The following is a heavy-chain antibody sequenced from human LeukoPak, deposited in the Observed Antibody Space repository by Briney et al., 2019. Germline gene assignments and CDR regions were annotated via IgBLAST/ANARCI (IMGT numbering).Heavy chain of an antibody. D-gene: IGHD3-22*01. V-gene: IGHV4-59*08. Sequence: PSQTLSLTCTVSGGSISSYYWSWIRQPPGKGLEWIGYIYYSGSTNYNPSLKSRVTISVGTSKNQFSLKLSSVTAADTAVYYCARHPHYYDSSGYPLDPWGQGTLVTVSS. CDR2: IYYSGST. J-gene: IGHJ5*02. CDR1: GGSISSYY. CDR3: ARHPHYYDSSGYPLDP.